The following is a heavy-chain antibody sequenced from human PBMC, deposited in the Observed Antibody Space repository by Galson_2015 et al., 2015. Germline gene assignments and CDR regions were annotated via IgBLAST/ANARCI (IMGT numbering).Heavy chain of an antibody. CDR1: GFSLDTREMS. J-gene: IGHJ6*03. CDR2: IDWEDDK. D-gene: IGHD3-22*01. Sequence: PALVKPTQTLTLTCSFSGFSLDTREMSVAWVRQPPGKALEWLARIDWEDDKYYSPSLKTRLTISKDTSKNQVVLTMTDMDPVDTATYYCARTNYESSAHISLNYYYDFMDVWGKGTRV. CDR3: ARTNYESSAHISLNYYYDFMDV. V-gene: IGHV2-70*18.